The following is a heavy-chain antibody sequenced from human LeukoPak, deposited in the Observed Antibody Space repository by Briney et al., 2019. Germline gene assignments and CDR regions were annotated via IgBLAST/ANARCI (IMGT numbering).Heavy chain of an antibody. J-gene: IGHJ4*02. CDR1: GFTFRSYG. V-gene: IGHV3-23*01. CDR3: AKSATKYNDDIES. CDR2: ISGGGAYT. D-gene: IGHD5/OR15-5a*01. Sequence: GGSLRLSCAASGFTFRSYGMRWVRQAPGKGLEWVSGISGGGAYTDYADSVKGRFTISRDNSKNTVYLQMNSLRPEDTAVYFCAKSATKYNDDIESWGQGTLVTVSS.